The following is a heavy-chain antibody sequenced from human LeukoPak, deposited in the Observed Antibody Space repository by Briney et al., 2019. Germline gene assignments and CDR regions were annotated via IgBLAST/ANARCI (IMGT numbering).Heavy chain of an antibody. D-gene: IGHD2-15*01. CDR1: GYTFTGYY. CDR2: INPNSGGT. V-gene: IGHV1-2*04. CDR3: ARGRPPDSSEVYYYYGMDV. Sequence: ASVKVSCKASGYTFTGYYTHWVRQAPGQGLEWMGWINPNSGGTNYAQKFQGWVTMTRDTSISTAYMELSRLRSDDTAVYYCARGRPPDSSEVYYYYGMDVWGQGTTVTVSS. J-gene: IGHJ6*02.